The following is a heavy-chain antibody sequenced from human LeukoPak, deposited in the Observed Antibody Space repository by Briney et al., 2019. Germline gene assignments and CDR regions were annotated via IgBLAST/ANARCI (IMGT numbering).Heavy chain of an antibody. V-gene: IGHV3-23*01. CDR1: GFTFSSCA. J-gene: IGHJ4*02. CDR3: ARDEGYYFDS. Sequence: GGSLRLSCAASGFTFSSCAMSWVRQAPGKGLEWVSIISTSGGTTHYADSVKGRFTISRDNARNSLFLQMNSLRAEDTAIYYCARDEGYYFDSWGQGTQVTVSS. CDR2: ISTSGGTT.